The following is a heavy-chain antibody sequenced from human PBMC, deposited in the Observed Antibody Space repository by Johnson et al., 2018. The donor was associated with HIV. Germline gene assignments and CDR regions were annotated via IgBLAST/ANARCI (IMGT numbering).Heavy chain of an antibody. J-gene: IGHJ3*02. CDR1: GFTFSSYA. Sequence: QVKLVESGGGVVQPGRSLRLSCAASGFTFSSYAMHWVRQAPGKGLEWVAVILYDGINKYYADSVKGRFTISRDNSKNTQYLQMNSLRAEDTALYYCARVATADDDAFDIWGLGTMVTVSS. CDR3: ARVATADDDAFDI. V-gene: IGHV3-30*04. D-gene: IGHD5-18*01. CDR2: ILYDGINK.